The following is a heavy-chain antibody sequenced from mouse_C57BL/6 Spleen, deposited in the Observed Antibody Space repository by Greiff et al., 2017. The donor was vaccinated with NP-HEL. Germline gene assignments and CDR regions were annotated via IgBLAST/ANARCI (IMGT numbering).Heavy chain of an antibody. CDR1: GYTFTDYE. Sequence: VKLMESGAELVRPGASVTLSCKASGYTFTDYEMHWVKQTPVHGLEWIGAIDPETGGTAYNQKFKGKAILTADKSSSTAYMELRSLTSEDSAVYYCKRYGSSYWYFDVWGTGTTVTVSS. V-gene: IGHV1-15*01. CDR3: KRYGSSYWYFDV. J-gene: IGHJ1*03. D-gene: IGHD1-1*01. CDR2: IDPETGGT.